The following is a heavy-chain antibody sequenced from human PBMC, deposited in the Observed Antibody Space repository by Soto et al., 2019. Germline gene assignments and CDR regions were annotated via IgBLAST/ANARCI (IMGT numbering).Heavy chain of an antibody. V-gene: IGHV4-59*01. CDR1: GASFSPNY. D-gene: IGHD3-22*01. CDR2: IYYSGST. CDR3: ARGEYYYDSSGYYEAYGMDV. J-gene: IGHJ6*02. Sequence: SETLSLTCTVSGASFSPNYWAWIRQPPGKGLEWIGYIYYSGSTNYNPSLKSRVTISVDTSKNQFSLKLSSVTAADTAVCYCARGEYYYDSSGYYEAYGMDVWGQGTTVTVSS.